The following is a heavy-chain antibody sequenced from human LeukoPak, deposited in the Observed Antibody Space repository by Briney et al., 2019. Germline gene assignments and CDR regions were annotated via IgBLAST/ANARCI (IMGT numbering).Heavy chain of an antibody. CDR1: GGSISSYY. CDR3: ARRPSAFPRYFDY. CDR2: IYYSGST. D-gene: IGHD6-25*01. J-gene: IGHJ4*02. V-gene: IGHV4-39*01. Sequence: KPSETLSLTCTVSGGSISSYYWGWIRQPPGKGLEWIGSIYYSGSTYYNPSLKSRVTISVDTSKNQFSLKLSSVTAADTAVYYCARRPSAFPRYFDYWGQGTLVTVSS.